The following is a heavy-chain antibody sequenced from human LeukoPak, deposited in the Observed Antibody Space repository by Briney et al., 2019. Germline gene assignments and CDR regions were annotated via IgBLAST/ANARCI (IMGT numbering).Heavy chain of an antibody. D-gene: IGHD2-2*01. CDR3: ARGGQAIGYYYYGMDV. V-gene: IGHV3-48*01. CDR2: ISSSSSTI. CDR1: GFTFSSYS. Sequence: GGSLRLSCAASGFTFSSYSMNWVRQAPGKGLEWVSYISSSSSTIYYADSVKGRFTISRDNSKNTLYLQMNSLRAEDTAVYYCARGGQAIGYYYYGMDVWGQGTTVTVSS. J-gene: IGHJ6*02.